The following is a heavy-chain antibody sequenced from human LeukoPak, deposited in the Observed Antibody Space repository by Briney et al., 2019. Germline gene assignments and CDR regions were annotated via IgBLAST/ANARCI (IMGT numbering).Heavy chain of an antibody. J-gene: IGHJ4*02. V-gene: IGHV4-4*07. CDR1: GGSISSYY. Sequence: PSETLSLTCTVSGGSISSYYWSWIRQPAGKGLEWIGRMQTSGSTSGTTNYNPSLKRRVTMSVDTSKNQFSLNLTSITAADTAVYYCARGKVVAGTPGQNSWDYWGQGTLVTVSS. CDR3: ARGKVVAGTPGQNSWDY. CDR2: MQTSGSTSGTT. D-gene: IGHD6-19*01.